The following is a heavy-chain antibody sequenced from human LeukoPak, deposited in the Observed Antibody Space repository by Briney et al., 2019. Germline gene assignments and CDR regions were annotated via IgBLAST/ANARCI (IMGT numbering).Heavy chain of an antibody. CDR1: GGPFSGYY. CDR3: ARLGAIGDY. D-gene: IGHD1-26*01. J-gene: IGHJ4*02. CDR2: INHSGST. V-gene: IGHV4-34*01. Sequence: PSETLSLTCAIYGGPFSGYYWSWIRQPPKKGLEWIGEINHSGSTSYIPSLKSRVTISGDASKNQFSLKLSSVTAADTAVYYCARLGAIGDYWGQGTLVTVSS.